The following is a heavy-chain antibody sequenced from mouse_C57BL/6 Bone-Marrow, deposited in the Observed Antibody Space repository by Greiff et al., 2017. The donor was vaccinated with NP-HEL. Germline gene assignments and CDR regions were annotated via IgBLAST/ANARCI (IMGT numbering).Heavy chain of an antibody. D-gene: IGHD1-1*01. Sequence: VQLQQSVAELVRPGASVKLSCTASGFTINNTYMHWVKQRPEQGLEWIGRIDPANGNTKYAPKFQGKATLTADTSSNTAYLQLSSLPSEDTAVYYCARDSDGSSYNDIDYWGQGTSLTVSS. V-gene: IGHV14-3*01. CDR3: ARDSDGSSYNDIDY. CDR1: GFTINNTY. J-gene: IGHJ2*02. CDR2: IDPANGNT.